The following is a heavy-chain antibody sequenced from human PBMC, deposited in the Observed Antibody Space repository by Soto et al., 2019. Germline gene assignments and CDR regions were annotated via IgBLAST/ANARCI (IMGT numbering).Heavy chain of an antibody. CDR2: IFANGHP. CDR3: ASTYYYDSSGYSPPSRYYYGMDV. Sequence: PSETLSLTCIVSCGSISEKYWNWVRQPPGKGLEWIGLIFANGHPDYNPSLKIRVTMSVDASKNQFSLRLTSMTAADTAVYYCASTYYYDSSGYSPPSRYYYGMDVWGQGTTVTVSS. V-gene: IGHV4-4*07. CDR1: CGSISEKY. D-gene: IGHD3-22*01. J-gene: IGHJ6*02.